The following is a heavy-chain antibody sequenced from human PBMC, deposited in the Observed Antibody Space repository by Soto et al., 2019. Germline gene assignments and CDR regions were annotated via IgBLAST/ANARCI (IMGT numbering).Heavy chain of an antibody. CDR2: IHQSGRT. CDR1: GGSISSIDW. J-gene: IGHJ4*02. V-gene: IGHV4-4*02. Sequence: QVQVQESGPGLLKPSGTLSLPCSVSGGSISSIDWWSWVRQPPGKGLEWIGEIHQSGRTHYNPSLQSRVILSVDMSKNPLSLKVTSVTAAAPAVDYCVRAGVYDSKVFWGQGTLVTVS. D-gene: IGHD5-12*01. CDR3: VRAGVYDSKVF.